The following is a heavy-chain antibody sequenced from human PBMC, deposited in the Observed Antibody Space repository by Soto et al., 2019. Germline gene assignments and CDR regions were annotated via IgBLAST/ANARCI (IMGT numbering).Heavy chain of an antibody. CDR1: GDSISSYY. Sequence: QVQLQESGPGLVKPSETLSLTCSVSGDSISSYYWNWIRQPPGKGLEWIGYFSYSGTTNYNPSLXSXIXXSADPSKNQFFLKLSSVTAADTAVYYCGRHLFSDVWGQGTTVTVSS. CDR2: FSYSGTT. V-gene: IGHV4-59*08. J-gene: IGHJ6*02. CDR3: GRHLFSDV. D-gene: IGHD2-21*01.